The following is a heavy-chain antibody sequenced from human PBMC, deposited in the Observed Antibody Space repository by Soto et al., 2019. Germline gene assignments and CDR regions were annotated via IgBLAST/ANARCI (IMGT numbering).Heavy chain of an antibody. J-gene: IGHJ4*02. CDR2: IYWDDDK. D-gene: IGHD3-3*01. Sequence: QITLKESGPTLVQPTQTLTLTCTFSGFSLSTSGVGVGWIRQPPGKALEWLALIYWDDDKRYSPSLKSRLTITKDTSKNQVVLTMTNMDPVDTATYDCARIYDFWSGYALDYWGQGTLVTVSS. V-gene: IGHV2-5*02. CDR3: ARIYDFWSGYALDY. CDR1: GFSLSTSGVG.